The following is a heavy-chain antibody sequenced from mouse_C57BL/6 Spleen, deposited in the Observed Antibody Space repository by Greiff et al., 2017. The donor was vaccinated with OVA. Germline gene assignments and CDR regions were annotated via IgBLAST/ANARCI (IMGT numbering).Heavy chain of an antibody. CDR2: INPGSGGT. Sequence: QVQLQQSGAELVRPGTSVKVSCKASGYAFTNYLIEWVKQRPGQGLEWIGVINPGSGGTNYNEKFKGKATLTADKSSSTAYMQLSSLTSEDSAVYFCARFGGRYWAPFDYWGQGTTLTVSS. V-gene: IGHV1-54*01. D-gene: IGHD2-14*01. J-gene: IGHJ2*01. CDR3: ARFGGRYWAPFDY. CDR1: GYAFTNYL.